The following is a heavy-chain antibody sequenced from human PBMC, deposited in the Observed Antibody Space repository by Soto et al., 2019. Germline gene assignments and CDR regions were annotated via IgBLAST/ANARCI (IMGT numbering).Heavy chain of an antibody. D-gene: IGHD4-17*01. CDR3: TRVYGDYGTLSDY. V-gene: IGHV3-21*01. CDR1: GFTFSDYS. CDR2: ISSTSTFI. Sequence: PGGSLRLSCAASGFTFSDYSVNWVRQVPGKGLEWVSSISSTSTFIYYADSVRGRFTISRDNAKNSLYLQMNSLRAEDTAAYYCTRVYGDYGTLSDYWGRGTLVTVSS. J-gene: IGHJ4*02.